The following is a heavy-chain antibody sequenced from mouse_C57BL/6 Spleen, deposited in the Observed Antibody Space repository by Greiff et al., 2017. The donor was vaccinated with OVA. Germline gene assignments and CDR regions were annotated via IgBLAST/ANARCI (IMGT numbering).Heavy chain of an antibody. V-gene: IGHV1-52*01. J-gene: IGHJ3*01. CDR2: IDPSDSET. D-gene: IGHD2-4*01. CDR3: ARSEDYDGCAY. CDR1: GYTFTSYW. Sequence: VQLQQSGAELVRPGSSVKLSCKASGYTFTSYWMHWVKQRPIQGLEWIGNIDPSDSETHYNQKFKDKATLTVDKSSSTAYMQLSSLTSEDAAVYYGARSEDYDGCAYWGQGTLVTVSA.